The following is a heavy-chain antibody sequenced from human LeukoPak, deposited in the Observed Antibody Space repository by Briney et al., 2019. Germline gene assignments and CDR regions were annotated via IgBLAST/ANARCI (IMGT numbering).Heavy chain of an antibody. CDR1: GFTFSSYG. V-gene: IGHV3-23*01. CDR2: ISGSAYNS. CDR3: AKHSGSYFIYYVDS. D-gene: IGHD1-26*01. Sequence: GGSLRLSCAASGFTFSSYGMSWVRQGPGKGLEWVSTISGSAYNSYYADSVKGRFTISRDNSANTLYLQMNSLRAEDTALYYCAKHSGSYFIYYVDSWGQGTLVTVSS. J-gene: IGHJ4*02.